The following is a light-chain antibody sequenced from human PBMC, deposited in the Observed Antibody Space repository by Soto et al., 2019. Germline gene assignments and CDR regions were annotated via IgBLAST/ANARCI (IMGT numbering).Light chain of an antibody. Sequence: SYELTQPPSVSVSPGQTASITCPGDKLGNKYACWYHQKQGQSPVLVIYQDMKPPSGIPERFSGSNSGNTATLTISGTQAMDEADYYCQAWDSSTVVFGGGTKLTVL. CDR1: KLGNKY. V-gene: IGLV3-1*01. J-gene: IGLJ2*01. CDR2: QDM. CDR3: QAWDSSTVV.